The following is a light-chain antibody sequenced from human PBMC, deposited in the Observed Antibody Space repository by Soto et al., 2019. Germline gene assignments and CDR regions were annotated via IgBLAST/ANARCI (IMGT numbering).Light chain of an antibody. Sequence: EIVLTQSPGTLSLSPGERATLSCRASQSVSSSYLAWYQQKPGQAPRLLIYGASSRATGIPDRFSGSESGTDFAITISRREPEDFAVYYCQQYGSSPPWTFGQGTKVEIK. V-gene: IGKV3-20*01. CDR1: QSVSSSY. CDR3: QQYGSSPPWT. CDR2: GAS. J-gene: IGKJ1*01.